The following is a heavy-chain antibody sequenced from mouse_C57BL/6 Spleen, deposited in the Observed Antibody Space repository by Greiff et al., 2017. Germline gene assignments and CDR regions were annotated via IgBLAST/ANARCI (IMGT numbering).Heavy chain of an antibody. CDR2: IYPSDSET. CDR1: GYTFTSYW. J-gene: IGHJ2*01. V-gene: IGHV1-61*01. CDR3: ASKRGFGFDY. Sequence: QVQLQQPGAELVRPGSSVKLSCKASGYTFTSYWMEWVKQRPGQGLEWIGNIYPSDSETHYNQKFKDKATLTVDKSSSTAYMQLSGLTSEDSAVYYCASKRGFGFDYWGQGTTLTVSS.